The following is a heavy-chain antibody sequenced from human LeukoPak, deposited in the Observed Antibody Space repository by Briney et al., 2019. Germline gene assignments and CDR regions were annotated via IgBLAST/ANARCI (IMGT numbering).Heavy chain of an antibody. D-gene: IGHD3-22*01. V-gene: IGHV3-20*04. Sequence: PGGSLRLSCAASGFTFDDYGMSWVRQAPGKGLEWVSGINWNGGSTGYADSVKGRFTISRDNAKNSLYLQMNSLRAEDTAVYYCARGYFYDSSGYLQHWGQGTLVTVSS. J-gene: IGHJ1*01. CDR1: GFTFDDYG. CDR2: INWNGGST. CDR3: ARGYFYDSSGYLQH.